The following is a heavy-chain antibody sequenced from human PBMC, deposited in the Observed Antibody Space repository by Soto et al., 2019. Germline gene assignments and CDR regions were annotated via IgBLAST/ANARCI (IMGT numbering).Heavy chain of an antibody. J-gene: IGHJ4*02. D-gene: IGHD2-15*01. CDR1: GGSFTGDY. Sequence: SEPLSLTCSVSGGSFTGDYWSWIWQPAGKGLQWIGRVFGNGAGTPIYNSLLKSRARMSADPSKRQFSLTLTSVTAADTAVYYCARDLPPYGGRRSPPTGAFEDWGQGIMVTV. CDR3: ARDLPPYGGRRSPPTGAFED. CDR2: VFGNGAGTP. V-gene: IGHV4-4*07.